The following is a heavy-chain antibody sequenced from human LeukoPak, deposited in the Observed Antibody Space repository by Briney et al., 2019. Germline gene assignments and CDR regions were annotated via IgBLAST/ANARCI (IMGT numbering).Heavy chain of an antibody. CDR3: ARGEHTAMAN. CDR1: GGSFSGYY. J-gene: IGHJ4*02. V-gene: IGHV4-34*01. Sequence: SETLSLTCAVYGGSFSGYYWSWIRQPPGKGLEWIGSTYHSGSTYYNPSLKSRVTISVDTSKNQFSLKLSSVTAADTAVYYCARGEHTAMANWGQGTLVTVSS. D-gene: IGHD5-18*01. CDR2: TYHSGST.